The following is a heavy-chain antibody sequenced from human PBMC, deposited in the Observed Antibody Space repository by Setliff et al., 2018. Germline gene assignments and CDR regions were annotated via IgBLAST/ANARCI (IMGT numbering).Heavy chain of an antibody. J-gene: IGHJ3*02. CDR1: GYNFISDG. D-gene: IGHD3-22*01. CDR2: ISVYNGNA. V-gene: IGHV1-18*01. Sequence: ASVKVSCKASGYNFISDGINWVRQAPGQGLEWMGWISVYNGNAKYAQKFQGRVTMTADTSTSTAYMDLRSLRSDDTAVYYCTRDSSGYMAFDIWGQGTMVTVSS. CDR3: TRDSSGYMAFDI.